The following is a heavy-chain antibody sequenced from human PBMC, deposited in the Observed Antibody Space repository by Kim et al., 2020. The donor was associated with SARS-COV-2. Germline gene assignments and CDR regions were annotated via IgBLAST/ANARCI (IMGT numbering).Heavy chain of an antibody. CDR2: ISSSGSTI. CDR1: GFTFSYYY. CDR3: ARDRDLEYSNYMTQNWGNYYYHGMDV. Sequence: GGSLRLSCAASGFTFSYYYMSWIRQAPGKGLEWVSYISSSGSTIYYADSVKGRFTISRDNAKNSLYLQMNSLRAEDTAVYYCARDRDLEYSNYMTQNWGNYYYHGMDVWGRGTTVTASS. D-gene: IGHD4-4*01. J-gene: IGHJ6*02. V-gene: IGHV3-11*01.